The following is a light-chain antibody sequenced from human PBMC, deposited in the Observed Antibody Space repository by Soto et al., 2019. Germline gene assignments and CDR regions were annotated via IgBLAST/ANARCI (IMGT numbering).Light chain of an antibody. CDR3: QQSYDTPHT. Sequence: DIPMTRSPSSLSVSVXDRVTITCRASQRISNYLNWYQQKPGKAPRLLIYAATNLRSGVPARFSGVGSGADFTLTVSSLQPEDFAAYYCQQSYDTPHTFGQGTKVDIK. J-gene: IGKJ1*01. V-gene: IGKV1-39*01. CDR2: AAT. CDR1: QRISNY.